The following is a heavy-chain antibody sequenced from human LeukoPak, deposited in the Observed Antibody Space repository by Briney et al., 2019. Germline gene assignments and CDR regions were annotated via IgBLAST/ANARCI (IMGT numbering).Heavy chain of an antibody. CDR3: TRGAGWLIDY. J-gene: IGHJ4*02. D-gene: IGHD3-16*01. V-gene: IGHV4-59*01. Sequence: SETLSLTCTVSDDSISDYYRGWIRQPPGKGLEWIGYFHNSGTSTYNPSLKSRVTISADTSKNQFSLKLNSLTTADTAVYYCTRGAGWLIDYWGQGILVTFSS. CDR2: FHNSGTS. CDR1: DDSISDYY.